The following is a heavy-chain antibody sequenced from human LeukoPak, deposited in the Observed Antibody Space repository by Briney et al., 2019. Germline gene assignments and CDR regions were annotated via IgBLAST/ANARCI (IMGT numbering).Heavy chain of an antibody. CDR1: GGSISSYS. Sequence: SETLSLTCTVSGGSISSYSWSWIRQPAGKGLEWIGRIYTSGSTNYNPSLKSRVTISVDKSNNQFSLRLSSVTAADTAVHYCAREDYVWGSYCFDYWGQGTLVTVSS. CDR3: AREDYVWGSYCFDY. V-gene: IGHV4-4*07. D-gene: IGHD3-16*01. CDR2: IYTSGST. J-gene: IGHJ4*02.